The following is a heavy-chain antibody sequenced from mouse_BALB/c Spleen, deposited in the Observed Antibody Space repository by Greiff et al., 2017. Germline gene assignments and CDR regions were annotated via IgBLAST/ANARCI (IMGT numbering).Heavy chain of an antibody. CDR3: ARRYWYFDV. V-gene: IGHV5-12-1*01. CDR2: ISSGGGST. Sequence: EVMLVESGGGLVKPGGSLKLSCAASGFAFSSYDMSWVRQTPEKRLEWVAYISSGGGSTYYPDTVKGRFTISRDNAKNTLYLQMSSLKSEDTAMYYCARRYWYFDVWGAGTTVTVSS. J-gene: IGHJ1*01. CDR1: GFAFSSYD.